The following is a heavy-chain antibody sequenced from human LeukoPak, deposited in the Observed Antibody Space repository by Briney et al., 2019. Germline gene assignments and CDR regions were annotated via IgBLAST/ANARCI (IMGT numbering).Heavy chain of an antibody. Sequence: GRSLRLSCAAYGFTFSSYAMSWVRQAPGKGLEWVSAISGSGGSTYYADSVKGRLTIPRDNSKNTLYLQMNSLRAEDTAVYYCAKDWSNQRNYNAVFDYWGQGTLVTVSS. D-gene: IGHD3-3*01. J-gene: IGHJ4*02. V-gene: IGHV3-23*01. CDR2: ISGSGGST. CDR1: GFTFSSYA. CDR3: AKDWSNQRNYNAVFDY.